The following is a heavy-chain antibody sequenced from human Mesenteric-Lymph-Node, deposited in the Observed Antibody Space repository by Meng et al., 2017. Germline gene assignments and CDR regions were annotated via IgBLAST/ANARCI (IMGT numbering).Heavy chain of an antibody. Sequence: ASVKVSCQASGYTFISDDINWVRQATGQGIEWIGWMNPNSGNTGNAQKFQGRVTMTRDTSISTAYMELSSLSSEDTAVYYCARRRRGSPFDSWGQGTPVTVSS. D-gene: IGHD3-10*01. CDR2: MNPNSGNT. CDR1: GYTFISDD. CDR3: ARRRRGSPFDS. V-gene: IGHV1-8*01. J-gene: IGHJ4*02.